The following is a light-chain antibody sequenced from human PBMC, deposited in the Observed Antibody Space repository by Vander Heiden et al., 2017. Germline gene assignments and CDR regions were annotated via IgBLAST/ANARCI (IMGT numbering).Light chain of an antibody. Sequence: EVVVTQSPPTLSSSSGERATLPCGASQSVSSSYLAWYQQKPGRAPRLLIYDASSRATGIPDRFSGSGSGTDFTLTISRLEPEDFAVYYCQQYGSSPSTFGQGTKVEIK. J-gene: IGKJ2*01. CDR2: DAS. V-gene: IGKV3D-20*01. CDR3: QQYGSSPST. CDR1: QSVSSSY.